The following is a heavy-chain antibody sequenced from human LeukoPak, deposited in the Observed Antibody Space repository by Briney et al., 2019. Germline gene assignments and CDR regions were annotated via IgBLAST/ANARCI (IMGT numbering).Heavy chain of an antibody. Sequence: GASVKVSCKASGYTFTSYGISWVRQAPGQGLEWMGWISAYNGNTNYAQKLQGRVTMTTDTSTSTAYMELRSLRSDDTAVYYCARIKSTLIVGARNAFDIWGQGTMVTVSS. CDR2: ISAYNGNT. V-gene: IGHV1-18*01. CDR3: ARIKSTLIVGARNAFDI. CDR1: GYTFTSYG. D-gene: IGHD1-26*01. J-gene: IGHJ3*02.